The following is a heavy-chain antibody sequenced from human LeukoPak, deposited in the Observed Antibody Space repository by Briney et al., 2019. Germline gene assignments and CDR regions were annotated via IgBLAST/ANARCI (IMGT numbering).Heavy chain of an antibody. Sequence: GGSLRLSCAASGFTFSNYAMTWVRQAPGKGLEWVSSISGSGGSAYYADSVKGRFTISRDNSKNTLYVQMNSLRVEDTAVYYCAKGLGSGWYEVDYWGQGTLVTVSS. J-gene: IGHJ4*02. CDR3: AKGLGSGWYEVDY. CDR2: ISGSGGSA. D-gene: IGHD6-19*01. CDR1: GFTFSNYA. V-gene: IGHV3-23*01.